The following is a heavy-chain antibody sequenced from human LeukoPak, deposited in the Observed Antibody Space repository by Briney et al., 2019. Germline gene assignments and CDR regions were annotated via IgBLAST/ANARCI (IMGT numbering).Heavy chain of an antibody. D-gene: IGHD1-26*01. CDR2: ISRNGAAT. Sequence: GGSLRLSCEASGLSFGDYTMHWVRQAPGKGLEWVSLISRNGAATKYADSVKGRFTISRDNAKNSLYLQMNSLRAEDTAVYYCARVGGSYWGWFDPWGQGTLVTVSS. V-gene: IGHV3-43*01. CDR1: GLSFGDYT. CDR3: ARVGGSYWGWFDP. J-gene: IGHJ5*02.